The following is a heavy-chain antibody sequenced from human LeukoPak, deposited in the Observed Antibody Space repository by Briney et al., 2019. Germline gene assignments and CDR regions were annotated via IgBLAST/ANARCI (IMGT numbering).Heavy chain of an antibody. Sequence: GGSLRLSCAASGFAFSSYGMHWVRQAPGKGLEWVAVIWYDGSNKYYADSVKGRFTISRDNSKNTLYRQMNSLRAEDTAVYYCARDRSGIDYWGQGTLVTVSS. CDR2: IWYDGSNK. D-gene: IGHD6-25*01. CDR1: GFAFSSYG. J-gene: IGHJ4*02. CDR3: ARDRSGIDY. V-gene: IGHV3-33*01.